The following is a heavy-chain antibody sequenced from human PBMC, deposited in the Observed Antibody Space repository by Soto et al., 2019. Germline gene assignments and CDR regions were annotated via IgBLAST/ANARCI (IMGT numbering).Heavy chain of an antibody. Sequence: SETLSLTCAVSGYSISSGYYCGWIRQPPGKGLEWIGSIYHSGSTYYNPSLKSRVTISVDTSKNQFSLKLSSVTAADTAVYYCARVPFGGATYFDYWGQGTLVTVSS. J-gene: IGHJ4*02. V-gene: IGHV4-38-2*01. CDR1: GYSISSGYY. CDR2: IYHSGST. CDR3: ARVPFGGATYFDY. D-gene: IGHD3-16*01.